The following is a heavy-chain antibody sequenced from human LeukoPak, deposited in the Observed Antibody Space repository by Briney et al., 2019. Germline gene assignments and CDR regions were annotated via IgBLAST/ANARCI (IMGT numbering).Heavy chain of an antibody. CDR2: IYSGGST. V-gene: IGHV3-53*01. J-gene: IGHJ4*02. Sequence: PGGSLRLSCAASGFTVSSTYMSWVRQAPGKGLEWVSVIYSGGSTSYVDSVKGRFTTSRDNSKNTLYLQMNSLRAEDTAVYYCASRHCSGGRCYFAGADPFDYWGQGTLVTVSS. CDR3: ASRHCSGGRCYFAGADPFDY. CDR1: GFTVSSTY. D-gene: IGHD2-15*01.